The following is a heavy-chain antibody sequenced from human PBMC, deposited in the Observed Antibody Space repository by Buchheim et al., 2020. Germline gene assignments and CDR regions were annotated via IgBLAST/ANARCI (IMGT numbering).Heavy chain of an antibody. CDR1: GFSVGNNY. Sequence: EVQLVDSGGGVVQPGGSLRLSCAVSGFSVGNNYMSWVRQAPGKGLEWVSLMYSVGTTFDADSVKGRFTISRDTFKNKEYLQMNTLRAEDTALYYCARLDLVTGRAYWGQGTL. V-gene: IGHV3-66*04. D-gene: IGHD3-9*01. CDR3: ARLDLVTGRAY. CDR2: MYSVGTT. J-gene: IGHJ4*02.